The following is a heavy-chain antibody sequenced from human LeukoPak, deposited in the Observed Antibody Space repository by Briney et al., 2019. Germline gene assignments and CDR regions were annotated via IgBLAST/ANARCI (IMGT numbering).Heavy chain of an antibody. J-gene: IGHJ6*02. D-gene: IGHD4-17*01. CDR2: INPNSGGT. Sequence: ASVKVSCKASGYTFTGYYMHWVRQAPGQGLEWMGWINPNSGGTNYAQKFQGRVTMTRDTSISTAYMELSRLRSDDTAVYYCASTVTRPSTTPYYYYGMDVWGQGTTVTVSS. CDR1: GYTFTGYY. CDR3: ASTVTRPSTTPYYYYGMDV. V-gene: IGHV1-2*02.